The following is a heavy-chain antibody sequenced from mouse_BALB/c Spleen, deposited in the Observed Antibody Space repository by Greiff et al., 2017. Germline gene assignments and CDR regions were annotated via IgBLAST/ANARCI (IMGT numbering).Heavy chain of an antibody. CDR3: ARSAYDGYYGWYFDV. CDR2: IDPANGNT. J-gene: IGHJ1*01. Sequence: EVQLQQSGAELVKPGASVKLSCTASGFNIKDTYMHWVQQRPEQGLEWIGRIDPANGNTKYDPKFQGKATITADTSSNTASLQLSSLTSEDTAGYYCARSAYDGYYGWYFDVWGAGTTVTVSS. V-gene: IGHV14-3*02. D-gene: IGHD2-3*01. CDR1: GFNIKDTY.